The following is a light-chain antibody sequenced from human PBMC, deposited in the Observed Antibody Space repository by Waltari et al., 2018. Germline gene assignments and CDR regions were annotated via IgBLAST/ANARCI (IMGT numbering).Light chain of an antibody. CDR3: CSYAGRTTWV. J-gene: IGLJ3*02. V-gene: IGLV2-23*02. CDR2: AVS. CDR1: SSDVGNYNL. Sequence: QSALTQPASVSGSPGQSITISCTGTSSDVGNYNLVSWYQQHPGRAPKLIIYAVSERPSGVSNRFSGSKSANTASLTVSGLQAEDEADYYCCSYAGRTTWVFGGVTNLTVL.